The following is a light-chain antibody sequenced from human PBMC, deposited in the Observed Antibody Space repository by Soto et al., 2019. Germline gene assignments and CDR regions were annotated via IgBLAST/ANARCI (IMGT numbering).Light chain of an antibody. CDR3: NSYTSRFNYA. Sequence: QSVLTQPASVSGSPGQSITISCTGTSSDVGGYNYVSWYQQHPGKAPKLMIYEVSNRPSGVSNRFSGSKSGNTASLTISGLQAEYEADYYCNSYTSRFNYAFGSGTKLTVL. V-gene: IGLV2-14*01. CDR2: EVS. J-gene: IGLJ1*01. CDR1: SSDVGGYNY.